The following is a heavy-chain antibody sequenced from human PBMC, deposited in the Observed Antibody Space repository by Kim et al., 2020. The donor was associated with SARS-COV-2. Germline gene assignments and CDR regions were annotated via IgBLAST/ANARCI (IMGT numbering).Heavy chain of an antibody. CDR2: IHHDGST. CDR3: ATNSWYRFDY. V-gene: IGHV4-4*02. J-gene: IGHJ4*02. Sequence: SETLSLTCAVSGGSISNNWWSWVRQPPGKGLEWIGEIHHDGSTNYNPSLKSRVSISVDMSKNQFSLNLSYVTAADTAVYYCATNSWYRFDYWGQGTLVLVSS. CDR1: GGSISNNW. D-gene: IGHD6-13*01.